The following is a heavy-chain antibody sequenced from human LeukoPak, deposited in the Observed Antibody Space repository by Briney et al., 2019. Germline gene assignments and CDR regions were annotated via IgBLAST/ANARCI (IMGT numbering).Heavy chain of an antibody. V-gene: IGHV4-28*05. J-gene: IGHJ4*02. D-gene: IGHD3-16*01. CDR3: ARKSGLGYSFDY. CDR2: IYYSGSI. Sequence: SDTLSLTCTVSGYLISSGYWWGWIRQPPREGLELIGYIYYSGSIYYNPSLKSRVTMSVDTSKNQFSLRLSAVTAVDTAVYYCARKSGLGYSFDYWGQGTLVTVSS. CDR1: GYLISSGYW.